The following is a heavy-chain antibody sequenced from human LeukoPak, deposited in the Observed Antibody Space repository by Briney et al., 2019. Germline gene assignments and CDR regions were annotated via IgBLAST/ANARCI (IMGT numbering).Heavy chain of an antibody. Sequence: SETLSLTCAVLGFPISSGFSWAWIRQSPGKGLEWIASISYSANTYYKPSLESRLFISADTSKNQFSVRLTSVTAADTAVYYCARVGAVPGIDPWGQGILVTVSS. V-gene: IGHV4-38-2*01. CDR2: ISYSANT. CDR3: ARVGAVPGIDP. D-gene: IGHD3-16*01. J-gene: IGHJ5*02. CDR1: GFPISSGFS.